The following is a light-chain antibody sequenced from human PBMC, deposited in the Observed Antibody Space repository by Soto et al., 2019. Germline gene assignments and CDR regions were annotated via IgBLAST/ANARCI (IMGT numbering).Light chain of an antibody. V-gene: IGKV1-39*01. CDR2: AAS. Sequence: EIQMTQSPSNLSASIGDRVTITCRASESIRTWVAWYQHKPGKAPKLLIYAASSLQSGVPSRFSGSGSGTDFTLTISSLQPEDFATYYCQRSYSTPWTFGQGTKVDIK. CDR1: ESIRTW. CDR3: QRSYSTPWT. J-gene: IGKJ1*01.